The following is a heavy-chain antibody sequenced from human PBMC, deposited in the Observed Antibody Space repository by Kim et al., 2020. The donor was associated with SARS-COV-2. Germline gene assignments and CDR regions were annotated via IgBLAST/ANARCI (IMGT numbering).Heavy chain of an antibody. CDR3: ARKGLAATGNVY. CDR1: GYTFTNYF. CDR2: INPNFGNP. J-gene: IGHJ4*02. D-gene: IGHD6-13*01. Sequence: ASVKVSCKASGYTFTNYFMNWVRQAPGQGLEWMGWINPNFGNPKYAQRFTGRFVLSSDTSVSTAYLEISNLTAEDTAVYYCARKGLAATGNVYWGRGTLVSVSS. V-gene: IGHV7-4-1*02.